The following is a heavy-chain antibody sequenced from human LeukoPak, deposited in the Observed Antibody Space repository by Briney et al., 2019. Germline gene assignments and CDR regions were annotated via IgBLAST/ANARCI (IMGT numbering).Heavy chain of an antibody. V-gene: IGHV4-34*01. CDR3: ARGRARGLLGSGWFIFDY. J-gene: IGHJ4*02. CDR2: INHSGST. CDR1: GGSFSGYY. Sequence: SETLSLTCAVYGGSFSGYYWSWIRQPPGKGLEWIGEINHSGSTNYNPSLKSRATISVDTSKNQFSLKLSSVTAADTAVYYCARGRARGLLGSGWFIFDYWGQGTLVTVSS. D-gene: IGHD6-19*01.